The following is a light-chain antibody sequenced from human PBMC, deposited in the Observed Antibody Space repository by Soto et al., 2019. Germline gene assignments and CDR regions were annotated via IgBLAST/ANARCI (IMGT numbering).Light chain of an antibody. CDR1: SSNIGTNA. CDR3: AAWDDSLNGYV. J-gene: IGLJ1*01. V-gene: IGLV1-44*01. Sequence: QSVLTQPPSASGTPGQRVTISCSGGSSNIGTNAVNWYQQLPGTAPKLLIYNNNQRPSGVPDRFSGSKSGTSASLAINGRHSEDEADYYCAAWDDSLNGYVFGTGTKVTVL. CDR2: NNN.